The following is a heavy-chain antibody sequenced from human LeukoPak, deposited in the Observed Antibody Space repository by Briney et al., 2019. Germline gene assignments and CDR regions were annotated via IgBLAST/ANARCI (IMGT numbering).Heavy chain of an antibody. D-gene: IGHD2-2*01. V-gene: IGHV1-69*13. CDR3: ARDYSPYCSSTSCPYF. J-gene: IGHJ4*02. CDR1: GGTFSSYA. CDR2: IIPIFGTA. Sequence: ASVKVSCKASGGTFSSYAISWVRQAPGQGLEWMGGIIPIFGTANYAQKFQGRVTITADESTSTAYMELSSLRSEDTAVYYCARDYSPYCSSTSCPYFWGQGTLVTVSP.